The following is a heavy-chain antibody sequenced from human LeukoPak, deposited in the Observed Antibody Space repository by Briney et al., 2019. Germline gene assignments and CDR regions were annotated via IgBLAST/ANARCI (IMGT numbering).Heavy chain of an antibody. Sequence: GGSLRLSCAASGFTFDDYGMSGVRQAPGKGLEWVSGINWNGGSTGYADSVKGRFTISRDNAKNSLYLQMNSLRAEDTALYYCARAAGSSSTEYYFDYWGQGTLVTVSS. V-gene: IGHV3-20*04. CDR1: GFTFDDYG. D-gene: IGHD6-6*01. CDR3: ARAAGSSSTEYYFDY. J-gene: IGHJ4*02. CDR2: INWNGGST.